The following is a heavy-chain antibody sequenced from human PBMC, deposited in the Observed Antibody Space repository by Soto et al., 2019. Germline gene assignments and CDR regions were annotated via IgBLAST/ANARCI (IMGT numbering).Heavy chain of an antibody. J-gene: IGHJ6*02. Sequence: GGSLRLSCAASGFTFSSYVMHWVRQAPGKGPEWVALISFDGSDKFYADSVKGRFTISRDNSKNTLYLQMNTLRPEDTAVYYCARKCSSTSCHQFYYYYALDVWG. CDR1: GFTFSSYV. D-gene: IGHD2-2*01. CDR2: ISFDGSDK. CDR3: ARKCSSTSCHQFYYYYALDV. V-gene: IGHV3-30-3*01.